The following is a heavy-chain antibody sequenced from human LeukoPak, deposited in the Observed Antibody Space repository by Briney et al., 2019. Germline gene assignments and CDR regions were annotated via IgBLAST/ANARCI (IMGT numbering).Heavy chain of an antibody. Sequence: GGSLRLSCAASGFTFSSYSMNWVRQAPGKGLEWVSSISSSSSYIYYADSVKGRFAISRDNAKNTLYLQMNSLRAEDTAVYYCARGLSGYSSSLGYWGQGTLVTVSS. CDR3: ARGLSGYSSSLGY. J-gene: IGHJ4*02. D-gene: IGHD6-19*01. V-gene: IGHV3-21*01. CDR1: GFTFSSYS. CDR2: ISSSSSYI.